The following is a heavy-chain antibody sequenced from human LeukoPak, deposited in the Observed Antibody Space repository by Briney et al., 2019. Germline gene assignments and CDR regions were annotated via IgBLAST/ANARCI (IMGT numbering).Heavy chain of an antibody. J-gene: IGHJ4*02. CDR3: ARVRGGTPLYYFDY. D-gene: IGHD3-16*01. CDR1: GFTFSSYS. V-gene: IGHV3-48*01. CDR2: ISSSSSTI. Sequence: GGSLRLSCAASGFTFSSYSMNWVRQAPGKGLEWVSYISSSSSTIYYADSVKGRFTISRDNAKNSLYLQMNSLRAEDTAVYYCARVRGGTPLYYFDYWGQGTLVTVSS.